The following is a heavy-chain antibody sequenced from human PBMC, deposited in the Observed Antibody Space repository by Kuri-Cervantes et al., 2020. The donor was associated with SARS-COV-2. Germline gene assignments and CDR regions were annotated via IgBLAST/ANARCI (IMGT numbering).Heavy chain of an antibody. CDR2: ISYDGSNK. D-gene: IGHD6-19*01. CDR1: GFTFSSYA. V-gene: IGHV3-30-3*02. CDR3: AKDAVAQWLVGLHYMDV. Sequence: LSLTCAASGFTFSSYAMSWVRQAPGKGLEWVAVISYDGSNKYYADSVKGRFTISRDNSKNTLYLQMNSLRAEDTALYYCAKDAVAQWLVGLHYMDVWGKGTTVTVSS. J-gene: IGHJ6*03.